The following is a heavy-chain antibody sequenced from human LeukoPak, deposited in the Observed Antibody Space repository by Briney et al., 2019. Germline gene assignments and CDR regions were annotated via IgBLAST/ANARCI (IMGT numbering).Heavy chain of an antibody. J-gene: IGHJ4*02. CDR3: ARDISGGSYNFDY. CDR1: GGSFSGYY. D-gene: IGHD1-26*01. V-gene: IGHV4-34*01. CDR2: INHSGST. Sequence: SETLSLTCAVYGGSFSGYYWSWLRQPPGKGLEWIGEINHSGSTNYNLSLKSRVTISVDTSKNQFSLKLSSVTAADTAVYYCARDISGGSYNFDYWGQGALVTVSS.